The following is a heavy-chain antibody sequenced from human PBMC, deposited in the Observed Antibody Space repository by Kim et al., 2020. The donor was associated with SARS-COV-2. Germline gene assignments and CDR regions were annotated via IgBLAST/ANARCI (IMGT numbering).Heavy chain of an antibody. V-gene: IGHV3-30-3*01. CDR1: GFSFKNFA. CDR2: ISYDGSKK. D-gene: IGHD3-16*02. J-gene: IGHJ4*01. Sequence: GGSLRLSCAASGFSFKNFAMHWVRQAPGKGLDWVTLISYDGSKKEYADSVKGRFIIARDNSQNTVYLQMNSLTPEDTAVYYCAGAGGYRGSGRYARLDY. CDR3: AGAGGYRGSGRYARLDY.